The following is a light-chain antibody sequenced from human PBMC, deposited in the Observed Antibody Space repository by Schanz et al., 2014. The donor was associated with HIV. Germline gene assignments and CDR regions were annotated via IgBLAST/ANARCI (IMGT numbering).Light chain of an antibody. Sequence: EIVLTQSPGTLSLSPGERATLSCRASQSVSSSYLAWYQQKPGQAPSLLIYGASSRATGIPDRFSGSGSGTDFTLTISRLEPEDFAVYYCQQYDNSFRVTFGQGTKLEIK. CDR1: QSVSSSY. V-gene: IGKV3-20*01. CDR3: QQYDNSFRVT. CDR2: GAS. J-gene: IGKJ2*01.